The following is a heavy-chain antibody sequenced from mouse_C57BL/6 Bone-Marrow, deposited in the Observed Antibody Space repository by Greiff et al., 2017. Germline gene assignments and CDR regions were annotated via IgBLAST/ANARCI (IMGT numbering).Heavy chain of an antibody. J-gene: IGHJ2*01. V-gene: IGHV1-81*01. CDR3: ARGGGGIFDY. Sequence: VQLVESGAELARPGASVKLSCKASGYTFTSYGISWVKQRTGQGLAWIGEIYPRSGNTYYNEQLQGKATLTAAKSSSPAYMELRSLTAEVSAVYFWARGGGGIFDYWGQGTTLTVSS. CDR1: GYTFTSYG. D-gene: IGHD1-1*02. CDR2: IYPRSGNT.